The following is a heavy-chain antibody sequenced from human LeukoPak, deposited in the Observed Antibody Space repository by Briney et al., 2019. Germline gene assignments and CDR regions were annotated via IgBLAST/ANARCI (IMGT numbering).Heavy chain of an antibody. CDR2: SIYHSGST. V-gene: IGHV4-38-2*02. D-gene: IGHD2-21*01. Sequence: PSETLSLICTVSGYSISSISSTYYWGWVRQSPGKRLEWIGSSIYHSGSTYYNPSLQSRVTISIDTSKNQFSLKLSSVTAADTVVYYCARNVVIGILGAGYFDYWGQGTPVTVSS. J-gene: IGHJ4*02. CDR3: ARNVVIGILGAGYFDY. CDR1: GYSISSISSTYY.